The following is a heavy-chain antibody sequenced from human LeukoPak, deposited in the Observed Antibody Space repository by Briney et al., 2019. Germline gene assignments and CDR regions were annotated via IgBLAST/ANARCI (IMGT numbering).Heavy chain of an antibody. CDR2: ISGSGGST. D-gene: IGHD3-9*01. CDR3: AKARDILTGYSFDY. J-gene: IGHJ4*02. CDR1: GFTFSSYA. Sequence: QPGGSLRLSXAASGFTFSSYAMSWVRQAPGKGVEWVSAISGSGGSTYYADSVKGRFTISRDNSKNTLYLQMNSLRAEDTAVYYCAKARDILTGYSFDYWGQGTLVTVSS. V-gene: IGHV3-23*01.